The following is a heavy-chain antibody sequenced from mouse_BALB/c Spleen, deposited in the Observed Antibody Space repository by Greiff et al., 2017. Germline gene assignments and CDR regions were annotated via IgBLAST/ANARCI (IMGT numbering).Heavy chain of an antibody. CDR2: ISSGGSYT. V-gene: IGHV5-6*02. D-gene: IGHD1-1*01. CDR3: ARPHYYGSSYPRFAY. Sequence: DVMLVESGGDLVKPGGSLKLSCAASGFTFSSYGMSWVRQTPDKRLEWVATISSGGSYTYYPDSVKGRFTISRDNAKNTLYLQMSSLKSEDTAMYYCARPHYYGSSYPRFAYWGQGTLVTVSA. CDR1: GFTFSSYG. J-gene: IGHJ3*01.